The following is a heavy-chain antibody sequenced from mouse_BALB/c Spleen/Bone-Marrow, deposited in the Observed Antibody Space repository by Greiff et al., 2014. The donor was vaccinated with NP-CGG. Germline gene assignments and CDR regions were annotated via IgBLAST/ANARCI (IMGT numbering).Heavy chain of an antibody. CDR3: ARDQLGRRYYFGY. V-gene: IGHV2-9*02. Sequence: VMLVESGPGLVAPSQSLSITCTVSGFSLTSYGVHWVRQPPGKGLEWLGVIWAGGSTNYNSALMSRLSISKDNSKSQVFLKMNSLQTDDTAVYYCARDQLGRRYYFGYWGQGTTLTVSS. CDR2: IWAGGST. J-gene: IGHJ2*01. D-gene: IGHD4-1*02. CDR1: GFSLTSYG.